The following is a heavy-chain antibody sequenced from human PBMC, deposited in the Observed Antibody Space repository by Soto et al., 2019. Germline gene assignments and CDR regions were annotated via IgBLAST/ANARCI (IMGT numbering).Heavy chain of an antibody. CDR2: ISSSGSTI. Sequence: GGSLRLSCAASGFTFSGYSMNWVRQAPGKGLEWVSYISSSGSTIYYADSVKGRFTISRDNAKNSLFLQMNSLRDEDTAVYYCAKNPPFGSGSMDVWGQGTTVTVSS. CDR3: AKNPPFGSGSMDV. D-gene: IGHD3-10*01. CDR1: GFTFSGYS. V-gene: IGHV3-48*02. J-gene: IGHJ6*02.